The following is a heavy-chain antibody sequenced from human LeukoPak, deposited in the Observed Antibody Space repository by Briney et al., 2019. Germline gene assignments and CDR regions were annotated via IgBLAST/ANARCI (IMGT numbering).Heavy chain of an antibody. CDR2: MNPDTGGR. CDR3: ARDRVEMSTSLSFFDN. D-gene: IGHD5-24*01. V-gene: IGHV1-2*02. Sequence: ASVKVFCKASGYSFVGYYIHWIRQAPGQGLEWLGWMNPDTGGRKLAQKFQGRVTLTRDTCINTAYMELNSLQSEHPAMYFCARDRVEMSTSLSFFDNWGQGSLITVSS. CDR1: GYSFVGYY. J-gene: IGHJ4*02.